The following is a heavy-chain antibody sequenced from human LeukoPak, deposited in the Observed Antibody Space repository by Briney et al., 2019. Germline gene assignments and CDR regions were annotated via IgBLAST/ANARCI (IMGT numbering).Heavy chain of an antibody. CDR3: ARSIGLTGGGVDV. CDR1: GFTFSDYN. Sequence: PGGSLRLSCAASGFTFSDYNMNWVRQAPGKGLEWVSYITDSGNTIHYADSVKGRFTISRDNAKNSQYLQMNSLRAEDTAVYYCARSIGLTGGGVDVWGQGTTVTVSS. J-gene: IGHJ6*02. CDR2: ITDSGNTI. D-gene: IGHD3-9*01. V-gene: IGHV3-11*01.